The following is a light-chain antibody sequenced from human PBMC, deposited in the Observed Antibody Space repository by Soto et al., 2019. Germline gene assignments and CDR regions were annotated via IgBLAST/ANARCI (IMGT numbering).Light chain of an antibody. V-gene: IGKV3-20*01. CDR1: QSVSNNY. CDR2: GAS. J-gene: IGKJ1*01. Sequence: EIVLTQSPGTLSLSPGERATLSCRTSQSVSNNYLAWYQQKPGQAPRLLIYGASSRATGIPDRFSGSGSGTDFNLSISRLEPEDFAVYYCQQYSSLWTFGQGTKVEIK. CDR3: QQYSSLWT.